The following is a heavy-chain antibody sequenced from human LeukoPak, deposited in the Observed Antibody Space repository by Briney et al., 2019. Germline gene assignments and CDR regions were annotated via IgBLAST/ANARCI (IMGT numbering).Heavy chain of an antibody. Sequence: GGSLRLSCAASGFTFDDYAMHWVRQAPGRGLEWVSGISWNSGNIGYADSVKGRFTISRDNAKNSLYLQMNSLRAEDTAVYYCAKAAAGTPYDAFDIWGQGTMVTVSS. J-gene: IGHJ3*02. CDR2: ISWNSGNI. CDR3: AKAAAGTPYDAFDI. V-gene: IGHV3-9*01. CDR1: GFTFDDYA. D-gene: IGHD6-13*01.